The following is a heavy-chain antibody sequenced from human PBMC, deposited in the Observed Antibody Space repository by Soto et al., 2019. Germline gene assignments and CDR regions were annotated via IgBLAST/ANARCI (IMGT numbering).Heavy chain of an antibody. J-gene: IGHJ4*02. CDR2: IITGVTGEIS. V-gene: IGHV3-23*01. CDR1: GFAVSNYA. CDR3: ARAIVAGGGYFDY. Sequence: GGSLRLSCAASGFAVSNYAMGWVRQAPGRGLEWVSAIITGVTGEISSSGDAVTGRFTISRDNSKNTLYLQMSGLRVEDTAVYYCARAIVAGGGYFDYWGQGTLVTVSS. D-gene: IGHD6-13*01.